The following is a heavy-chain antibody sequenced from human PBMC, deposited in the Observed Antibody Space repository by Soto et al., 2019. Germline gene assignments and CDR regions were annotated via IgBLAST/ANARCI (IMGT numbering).Heavy chain of an antibody. CDR3: ARGDQFGWFDP. CDR2: IYYSGST. V-gene: IGHV4-61*01. J-gene: IGHJ5*02. D-gene: IGHD3-16*01. Sequence: QVQLQESGPGLVKPSETLSLTCTVSGGSVSSGSYYWSWIRQPPGKGLEWIGYIYYSGSTNYDPSLKGXXTXSXXTSKNQFSLKLSSVTAADTAVYYCARGDQFGWFDPWGQGTLVTVSS. CDR1: GGSVSSGSYY.